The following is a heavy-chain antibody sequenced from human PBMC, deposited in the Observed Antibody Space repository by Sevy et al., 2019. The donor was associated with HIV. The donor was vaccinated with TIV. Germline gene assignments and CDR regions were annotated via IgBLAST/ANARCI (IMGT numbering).Heavy chain of an antibody. CDR1: GFPFSSYD. J-gene: IGHJ6*02. Sequence: GGSLRLSCTASGFPFSSYDMNWVRQAPGQGLEWISSISSSSNFVYQADSVKGRFTISRDNAKNSLFLQMNSLTVEDTAVYYCARDRGVLRTRGSYQYGMDVWGQGTTVTVSS. CDR3: ARDRGVLRTRGSYQYGMDV. D-gene: IGHD3-16*01. V-gene: IGHV3-21*06. CDR2: ISSSSNFV.